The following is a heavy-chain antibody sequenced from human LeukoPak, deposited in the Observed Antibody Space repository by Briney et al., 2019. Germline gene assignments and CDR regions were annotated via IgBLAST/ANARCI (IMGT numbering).Heavy chain of an antibody. V-gene: IGHV1-2*02. CDR1: GYTFTGYC. J-gene: IGHJ1*01. Sequence: ASVKVSCKASGYTFTGYCMHWVRQAPGQGLEWMGWINPNSGGTNYAQKFQGRVTMTRDTSISTAYMELSRLRSDDTAVYYCARERYDFWSGYYQYFQHWGQGTLVTVSS. D-gene: IGHD3-3*01. CDR2: INPNSGGT. CDR3: ARERYDFWSGYYQYFQH.